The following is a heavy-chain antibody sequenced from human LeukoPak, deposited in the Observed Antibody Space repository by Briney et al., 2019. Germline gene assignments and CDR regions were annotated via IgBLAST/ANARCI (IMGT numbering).Heavy chain of an antibody. CDR2: IIPILGIA. D-gene: IGHD6-13*01. J-gene: IGHJ1*01. Sequence: GVSVKVSCKASGGTFSSYAISWVRQAPGQGRDWMGSIIPILGIANYAQKFQGRVTITADKSTSTAYMELSSLRSEDTAVYYCAIAAAKYFQHWGQGTLVTVSS. CDR1: GGTFSSYA. CDR3: AIAAAKYFQH. V-gene: IGHV1-69*04.